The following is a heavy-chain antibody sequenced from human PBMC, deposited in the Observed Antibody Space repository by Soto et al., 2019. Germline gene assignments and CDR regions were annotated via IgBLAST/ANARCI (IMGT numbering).Heavy chain of an antibody. CDR2: INAGNGNT. CDR3: ARDLLGVGGDY. Sequence: ASVNVSCKASGYTFTSYAMHWVRQAPGQRLEWMGWINAGNGNTKYSQKFQGRATITRDTSASTAYMELSSLRSEDTAVYYCARDLLGVGGDYWGQGTLVTVSS. V-gene: IGHV1-3*01. D-gene: IGHD3-16*01. CDR1: GYTFTSYA. J-gene: IGHJ4*02.